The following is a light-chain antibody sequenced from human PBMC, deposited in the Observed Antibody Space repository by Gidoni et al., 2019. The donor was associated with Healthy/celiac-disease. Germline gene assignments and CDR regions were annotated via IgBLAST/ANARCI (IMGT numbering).Light chain of an antibody. CDR3: QQYNSYSPT. CDR2: DAS. CDR1: QSISSW. Sequence: DIQMTQSPSTLSASVGDRVTITCRASQSISSWLAWYQQKPGKAPKLLIYDASSLESGVPSRFSGSGSGTEFTLTISSLQPYDFATYYCQQYNSYSPTFGQGTKGEIK. J-gene: IGKJ1*01. V-gene: IGKV1-5*01.